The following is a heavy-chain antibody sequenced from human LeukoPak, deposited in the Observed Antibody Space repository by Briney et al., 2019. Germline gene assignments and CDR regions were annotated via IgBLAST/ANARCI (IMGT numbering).Heavy chain of an antibody. CDR3: ARDGRWGVGGVMGSYFGP. CDR2: INPKTGGT. V-gene: IGHV1-2*06. CDR1: GYSFTGHF. D-gene: IGHD1-26*01. Sequence: GASVKVSCKASGYSFTGHFIHWLRQAPGQGPEWMGRINPKTGGTYYEQKFQGRVTMTRDTSIDTAYMEVTRLRSDDTAVYYWARDGRWGVGGVMGSYFGPWGQGTLVTVSS. J-gene: IGHJ5*02.